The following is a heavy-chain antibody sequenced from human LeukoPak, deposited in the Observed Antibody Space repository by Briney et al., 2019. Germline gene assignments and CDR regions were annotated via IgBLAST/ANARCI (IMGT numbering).Heavy chain of an antibody. CDR3: ARDPNWGDAFDI. D-gene: IGHD7-27*01. J-gene: IGHJ3*02. CDR1: GFTFSSYA. V-gene: IGHV3-30*04. Sequence: GRSLRLSCAASGFTFSSYAMHWVRQAPGKGLEWVAVISYDGSNKYYADSVKGRFTISRDNSKNTLYLQMNSLRAEDTAVYYCARDPNWGDAFDIWGQGTMVTVSS. CDR2: ISYDGSNK.